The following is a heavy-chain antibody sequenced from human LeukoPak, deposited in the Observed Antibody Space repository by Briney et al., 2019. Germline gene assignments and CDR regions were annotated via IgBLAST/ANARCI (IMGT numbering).Heavy chain of an antibody. Sequence: ASVKVSCKVSGYTLTELSMHWVRQAPGKGLEWMGGFDPEDGETIYAQKFQGRVTMTEDTSTDTAYMELSSLRSEDTAVYYCATVTFDYSLGYCSGGSRYGWFDPWGQGTLVTVSS. CDR2: FDPEDGET. V-gene: IGHV1-24*01. CDR1: GYTLTELS. D-gene: IGHD2-15*01. J-gene: IGHJ5*02. CDR3: ATVTFDYSLGYCSGGSRYGWFDP.